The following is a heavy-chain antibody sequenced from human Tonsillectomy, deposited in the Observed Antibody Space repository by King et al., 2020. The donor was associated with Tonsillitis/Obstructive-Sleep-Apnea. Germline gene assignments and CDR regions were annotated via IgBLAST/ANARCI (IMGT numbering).Heavy chain of an antibody. V-gene: IGHV3-48*03. J-gene: IGHJ6*02. Sequence: VQLVESGGGLVQPGGSLRLSCAASGFTFSSYEMNWVRQAPGKGLEWVSYISSSGSIIYFADSVKGRFTISRDNAKNSLYLQMNSLRAEDTAVYYCAAGTPPIEALFSYYYGMDVWGQGTPVTVSS. CDR2: ISSSGSII. D-gene: IGHD2-21*01. CDR3: AAGTPPIEALFSYYYGMDV. CDR1: GFTFSSYE.